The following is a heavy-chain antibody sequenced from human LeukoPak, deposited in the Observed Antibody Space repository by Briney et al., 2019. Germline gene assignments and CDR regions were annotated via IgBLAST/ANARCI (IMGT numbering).Heavy chain of an antibody. CDR1: GFTFDDYA. Sequence: PGGSLRLSCAASGFTFDDYAMHWVRQAPGKGLEWVSGISWNSGSIGYADSVKGRFTISRDNAKNSLYLQMNSLRAEDTALCYCAKGQRYDSSNFDYWGQGTLVTVSS. V-gene: IGHV3-9*01. D-gene: IGHD3-22*01. CDR2: ISWNSGSI. CDR3: AKGQRYDSSNFDY. J-gene: IGHJ4*02.